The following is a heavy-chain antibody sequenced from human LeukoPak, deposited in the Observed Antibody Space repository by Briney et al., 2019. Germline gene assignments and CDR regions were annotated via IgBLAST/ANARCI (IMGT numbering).Heavy chain of an antibody. CDR3: ARGRRGYSYGKRYYYYYYMDV. CDR2: IYYSGST. V-gene: IGHV4-39*07. J-gene: IGHJ6*03. CDR1: GGSISSSSYY. Sequence: SETLSLTCTVSGGSISSSSYYWGWIRQPPGKGLEWIGSIYYSGSTYYNPSLKSRVTISVDTSKNQFSLKLSSVTAADTAVYYCARGRRGYSYGKRYYYYYYMDVWGKGTTVTVSS. D-gene: IGHD5-18*01.